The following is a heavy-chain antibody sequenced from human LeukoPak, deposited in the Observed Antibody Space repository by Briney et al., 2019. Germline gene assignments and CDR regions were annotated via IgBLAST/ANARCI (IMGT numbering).Heavy chain of an antibody. J-gene: IGHJ4*02. D-gene: IGHD3-16*01. Sequence: PGGSLRLSCAASGVTLRNYAMTWIRQAPGKGLQWVSVISGDGESTYYADSVRGRFTISRDNSKNTLYLQMNSLRADDTAVYYCARMSSGGGYVDYFDSWGQGTLVTVSS. CDR2: ISGDGEST. V-gene: IGHV3-23*01. CDR1: GVTLRNYA. CDR3: ARMSSGGGYVDYFDS.